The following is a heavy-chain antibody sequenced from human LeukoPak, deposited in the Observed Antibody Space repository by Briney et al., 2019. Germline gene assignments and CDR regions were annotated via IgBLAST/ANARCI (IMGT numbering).Heavy chain of an antibody. V-gene: IGHV3-48*01. D-gene: IGHD5-18*01. CDR1: GFTFSSYS. CDR3: AGTPTIYSYAYYFDY. CDR2: ISSSSSTI. J-gene: IGHJ4*02. Sequence: GGSLRLSCAASGFTFSSYSMNWVRQAPGKGLEWVSYISSSSSTIYYADSVKGRFTISRDNAKNSLYLQMNSLRAEDTAVYYCAGTPTIYSYAYYFDYWGQGTLVTVSS.